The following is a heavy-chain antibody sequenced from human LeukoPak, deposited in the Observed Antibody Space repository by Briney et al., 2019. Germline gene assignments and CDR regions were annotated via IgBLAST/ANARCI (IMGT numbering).Heavy chain of an antibody. CDR3: ARRFIDMIRTDFDY. V-gene: IGHV4-39*01. D-gene: IGHD3-10*01. CDR2: IYHSGRT. CDR1: GGSISDSNSY. Sequence: SETLSLTCTVSGGSISDSNSYWAWLRQTPGKGLEWLATIYHSGRTSYNPSLMSRVTMSVAASNNQFSLNLNSVTAADTAVYYCARRFIDMIRTDFDYWGQGRLVTVSS. J-gene: IGHJ4*02.